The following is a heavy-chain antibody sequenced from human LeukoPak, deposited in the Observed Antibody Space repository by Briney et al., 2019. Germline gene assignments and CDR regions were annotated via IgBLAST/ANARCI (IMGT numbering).Heavy chain of an antibody. J-gene: IGHJ3*02. D-gene: IGHD3-3*01. Sequence: PGGFLRLSCAASGFTFSSYSMNWVRQAPGKGLEWVSSISSSSSYIYYADSVKGRFTISRDNAKNSLYPQMNSLRAEDTAVYYCARGIYDFWSDGDAFDIWGQGTMVTVSS. CDR3: ARGIYDFWSDGDAFDI. CDR1: GFTFSSYS. CDR2: ISSSSSYI. V-gene: IGHV3-21*01.